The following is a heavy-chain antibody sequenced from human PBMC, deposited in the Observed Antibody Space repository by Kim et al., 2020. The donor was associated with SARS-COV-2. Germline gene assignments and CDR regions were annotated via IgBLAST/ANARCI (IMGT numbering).Heavy chain of an antibody. Sequence: SETLSLTCTVSGGSVSSGSYYWSWIRQPPGKGLEWIGYIYYSGSTNYNPSLKSRVTISVDTSKNQFSLKLSSVTAADTAVYYCAREGGSGSYYASFDYWGQGTLVTVSS. D-gene: IGHD3-10*01. CDR1: GGSVSSGSYY. J-gene: IGHJ4*02. CDR2: IYYSGST. V-gene: IGHV4-61*01. CDR3: AREGGSGSYYASFDY.